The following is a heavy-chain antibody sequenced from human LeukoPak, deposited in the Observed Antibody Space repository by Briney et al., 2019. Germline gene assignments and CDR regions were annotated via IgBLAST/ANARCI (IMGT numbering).Heavy chain of an antibody. CDR1: GGSISSGSYY. V-gene: IGHV4-39*07. J-gene: IGHJ6*03. CDR3: AREGWGMVRGVDYHYYYMDV. D-gene: IGHD3-10*01. CDR2: IYSSGRT. Sequence: SETLSLTCTVSGGSISSGSYYWGWIRQPPGKGLEWIGSIYSSGRTYYNPSLKSRVTISVDTSKNQFSLKLSSVTAADTAVYYCAREGWGMVRGVDYHYYYMDVWGKGTTVTVS.